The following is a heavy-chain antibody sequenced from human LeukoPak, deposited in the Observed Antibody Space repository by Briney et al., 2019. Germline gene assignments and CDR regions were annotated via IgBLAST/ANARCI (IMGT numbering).Heavy chain of an antibody. CDR3: ARQEMATIPDFDY. D-gene: IGHD5-24*01. J-gene: IGHJ4*02. V-gene: IGHV5-51*01. Sequence: GESLKISCKGSGYSFTSYWIGWVRQMPGKRLEWMGIIYPGDSDTRYSPSFQGQVTISADKSISTAYLQWSSLKASDTAMYYCARQEMATIPDFDYWGQGTLATVSS. CDR2: IYPGDSDT. CDR1: GYSFTSYW.